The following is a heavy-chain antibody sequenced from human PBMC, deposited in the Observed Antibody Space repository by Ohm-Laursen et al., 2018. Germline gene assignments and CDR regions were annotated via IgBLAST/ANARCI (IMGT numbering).Heavy chain of an antibody. D-gene: IGHD2-15*01. J-gene: IGHJ4*02. CDR2: MNPNSGDT. Sequence: SVKVSCNASGYTFTSYDLNWVRQATGQGLEWMGWMNPNSGDTGFAQKFQGRVTMTRNTSISAAYMELTTLKSEDTAVYYCARGVDCSGANCYSVDYWGQGTLVIVSS. V-gene: IGHV1-8*01. CDR1: GYTFTSYD. CDR3: ARGVDCSGANCYSVDY.